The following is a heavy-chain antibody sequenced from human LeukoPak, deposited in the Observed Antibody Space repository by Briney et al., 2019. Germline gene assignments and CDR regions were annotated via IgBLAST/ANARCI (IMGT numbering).Heavy chain of an antibody. V-gene: IGHV4-39*07. CDR1: GGSISSSSYY. Sequence: SETLSLTCTVSGGSISSSSYYWGWIRQPPGKGLEWIGSIYYSGSTYYNPSLKSRVTISVDTSKNQFSLKLSSVTAADTAVYYCAREGIAVNKAFDIWGQGTMVTVSS. CDR3: AREGIAVNKAFDI. D-gene: IGHD6-19*01. CDR2: IYYSGST. J-gene: IGHJ3*02.